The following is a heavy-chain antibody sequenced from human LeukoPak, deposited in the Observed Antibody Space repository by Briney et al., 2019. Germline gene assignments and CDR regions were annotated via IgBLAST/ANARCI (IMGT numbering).Heavy chain of an antibody. CDR1: GFTFSNHG. D-gene: IGHD6-6*01. J-gene: IGHJ4*02. Sequence: GGSLRLSCAASGFTFSNHGMHWVRQAPGKGLEWVANIWNDGSQEYYADTVKGRFTISRDISKNTLYLQMNSLRAEDTAVYYCARDLAAARLDFRGQGTLVTVSS. V-gene: IGHV3-33*01. CDR2: IWNDGSQE. CDR3: ARDLAAARLDF.